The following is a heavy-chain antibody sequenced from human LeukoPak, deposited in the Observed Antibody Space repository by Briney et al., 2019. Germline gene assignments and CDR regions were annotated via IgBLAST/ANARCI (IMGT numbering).Heavy chain of an antibody. CDR2: IYYSGST. J-gene: IGHJ6*03. D-gene: IGHD3-3*01. CDR3: ARTYYDFWSPPNYYMDV. V-gene: IGHV4-59*08. CDR1: GGSISSYY. Sequence: SETLSLTCTVSGGSISSYYWSWIRQPPGKGLEWIGYIYYSGSTNYNPSLKSRVTISVDTSKDQFSLKLSSVTAADTAVYYCARTYYDFWSPPNYYMDVWGKGTTVTVSS.